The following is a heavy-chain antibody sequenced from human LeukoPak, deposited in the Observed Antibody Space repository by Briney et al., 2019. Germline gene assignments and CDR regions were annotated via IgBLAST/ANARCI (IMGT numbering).Heavy chain of an antibody. CDR1: GFTFSSYS. CDR2: ISSGSSYI. V-gene: IGHV3-21*01. D-gene: IGHD2-15*01. Sequence: GGSLRLSCEASGFTFSSYSMNWVRQAPGKGLEWVSSISSGSSYIYYADSVKGRFTISRDNAKNSLYLQMNSLRAEDTAVYFCARLLLDPHDYYYYYGMDVWGQGTTVTVSS. J-gene: IGHJ6*02. CDR3: ARLLLDPHDYYYYYGMDV.